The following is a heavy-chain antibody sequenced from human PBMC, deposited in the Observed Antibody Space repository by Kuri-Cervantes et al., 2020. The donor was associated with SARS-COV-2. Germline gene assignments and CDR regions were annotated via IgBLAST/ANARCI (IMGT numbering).Heavy chain of an antibody. J-gene: IGHJ3*02. CDR2: ISSSSSYI. D-gene: IGHD3-22*01. CDR1: GFTFSSYS. V-gene: IGHV3-21*01. CDR3: ARELGITMSWDAFDI. Sequence: GESLKISCAASGFTFSSYSMNWVRQAPGKGLEWVSSISSSSSYIYYADSVKGRFTISRDNAKNSLYLQMNSLRAEDTAVYYCARELGITMSWDAFDIWGQGTMVTVSS.